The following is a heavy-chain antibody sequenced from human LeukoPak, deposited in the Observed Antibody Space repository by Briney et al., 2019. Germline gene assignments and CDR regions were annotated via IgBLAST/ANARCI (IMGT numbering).Heavy chain of an antibody. Sequence: PGGSLRLSCAASGFTFSSYAMSWVRQAPGKGLEWVSGISGSGGSTYYADSVKGRFTISRDSSKNTLYLQMNSLRAEDTAVYCCAKERPTRRYCSGGSCYSRYFDYWGQGTRVTVSS. D-gene: IGHD2-15*01. CDR3: AKERPTRRYCSGGSCYSRYFDY. V-gene: IGHV3-23*01. CDR1: GFTFSSYA. J-gene: IGHJ4*02. CDR2: ISGSGGST.